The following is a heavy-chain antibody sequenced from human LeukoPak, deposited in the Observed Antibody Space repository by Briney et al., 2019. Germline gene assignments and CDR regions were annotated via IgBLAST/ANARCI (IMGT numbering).Heavy chain of an antibody. CDR3: ATSFIAVAGT. J-gene: IGHJ5*02. V-gene: IGHV1-8*02. Sequence: GASVKVSCKASGGTFSSYAISWVRQATGQGLEWMGWMNPNSGNTGYAQKFQGRVTMTRNTSISTAYMELSSLRSEDTAVYYCATSFIAVAGTWGQGTLVTVSS. D-gene: IGHD6-19*01. CDR1: GGTFSSYA. CDR2: MNPNSGNT.